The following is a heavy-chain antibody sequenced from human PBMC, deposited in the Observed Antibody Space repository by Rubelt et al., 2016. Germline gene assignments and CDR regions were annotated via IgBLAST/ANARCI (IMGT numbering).Heavy chain of an antibody. J-gene: IGHJ4*02. Sequence: VHLVESGGGVVQPGRSLRLSCAASDLTFTNAWMHWVRQAPGKGLEWVGRIKRQTDGGTTDFAAPVKGRFTISRDDSKNTLYLQMNSLKIEDTAVYYCVTDLVADWGQGTLVTVSS. CDR2: IKRQTDGGTT. CDR1: DLTFTNAW. CDR3: VTDLVAD. V-gene: IGHV3-15*07. D-gene: IGHD5-12*01.